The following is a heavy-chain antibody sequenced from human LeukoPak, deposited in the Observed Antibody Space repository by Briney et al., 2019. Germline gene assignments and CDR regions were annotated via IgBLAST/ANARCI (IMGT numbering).Heavy chain of an antibody. Sequence: SETLSLTCTVSGGSISSGDYYWSWIRQPPGKGLEWIGYIYYSGSTYYNPSLKSRVTISVDTSKNQFSLKLSSVTAADTAVYYCARDGGYCSSTSCHRSDYWGQGTLATVSS. V-gene: IGHV4-30-4*08. CDR1: GGSISSGDYY. CDR2: IYYSGST. D-gene: IGHD2-2*02. J-gene: IGHJ4*02. CDR3: ARDGGYCSSTSCHRSDY.